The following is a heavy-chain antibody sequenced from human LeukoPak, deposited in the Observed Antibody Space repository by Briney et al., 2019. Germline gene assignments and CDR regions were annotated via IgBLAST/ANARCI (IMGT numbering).Heavy chain of an antibody. J-gene: IGHJ4*02. D-gene: IGHD3-3*01. V-gene: IGHV1-69*13. CDR2: IIPIFGTA. CDR3: ARPSGYYDFWSGYPAFDY. CDR1: GYTLTELS. Sequence: GASVKVSCKVSGYTLTELSMHWVRQAPGKGLEWMGGIIPIFGTANYAQKFQGRVTITADESTSTAYMELSSLRSEDTAVYYCARPSGYYDFWSGYPAFDYWGQGTLVTVSS.